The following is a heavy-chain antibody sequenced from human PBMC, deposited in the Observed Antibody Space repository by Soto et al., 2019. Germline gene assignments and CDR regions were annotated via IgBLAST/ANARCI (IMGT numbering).Heavy chain of an antibody. J-gene: IGHJ3*01. CDR1: GVSITSGAYY. D-gene: IGHD4-17*01. Sequence: SETLSLTGTLSGVSITSGAYYWTWVRQHPGKSLEWIGYIYYNGNTSFSPSLKSRLTISIDTSKNQFSLKLGSVTAADTAMYYCARARLRAVYAFDFWGQGTMVTVSS. V-gene: IGHV4-31*03. CDR3: ARARLRAVYAFDF. CDR2: IYYNGNT.